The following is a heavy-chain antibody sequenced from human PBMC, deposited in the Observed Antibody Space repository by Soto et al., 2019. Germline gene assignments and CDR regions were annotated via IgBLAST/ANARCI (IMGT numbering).Heavy chain of an antibody. V-gene: IGHV3-30-3*01. CDR2: ISYDGSNK. Sequence: PGGSLRLSCAASGFTFSSYAMHWVRQAPGKGLEWVAVISYDGSNKYYADSVKGRFTTSRDNSKNTLYLQMNSLRAEDTAVYYCARDPTYDSSGSQLSTPQYYFDYWGQGTLVTVSS. CDR3: ARDPTYDSSGSQLSTPQYYFDY. J-gene: IGHJ4*02. D-gene: IGHD3-22*01. CDR1: GFTFSSYA.